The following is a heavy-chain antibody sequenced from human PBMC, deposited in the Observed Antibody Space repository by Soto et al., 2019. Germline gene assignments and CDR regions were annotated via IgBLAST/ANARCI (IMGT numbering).Heavy chain of an antibody. J-gene: IGHJ4*02. Sequence: LSCVGSWFTFSYYSISWIRQAPGNGMEWLAFIDSRGRTLSYADSVRGRFTISRDNAENSVYLQMDSLRADDTAVYYCARQAARNYIDSWGQGNSVTGSS. V-gene: IGHV3-11*01. CDR3: ARQAARNYIDS. D-gene: IGHD6-6*01. CDR2: IDSRGRTL. CDR1: WFTFSYYS.